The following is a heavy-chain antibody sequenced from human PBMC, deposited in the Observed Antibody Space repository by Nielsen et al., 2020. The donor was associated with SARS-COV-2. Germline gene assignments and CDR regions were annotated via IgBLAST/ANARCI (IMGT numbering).Heavy chain of an antibody. J-gene: IGHJ1*01. CDR1: GFTFSSYS. Sequence: GGSLKISCAASGFTFSSYSMNWVRQAPGKGLEWVSSISSSSSYIYYADSVKGRFTISRDNAKNSLYLQMNSLRAEDTAVYYCANLYGSGSYLKYFQHWGQGTLVTVSS. D-gene: IGHD3-10*01. CDR3: ANLYGSGSYLKYFQH. CDR2: ISSSSSYI. V-gene: IGHV3-21*01.